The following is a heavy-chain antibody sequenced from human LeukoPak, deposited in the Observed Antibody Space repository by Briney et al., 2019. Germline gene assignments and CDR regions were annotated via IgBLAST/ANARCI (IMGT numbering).Heavy chain of an antibody. Sequence: PSETLSLTCAVYGGSFSGYYWSWIRQPPGKGLEWIGEINHSGSTNYNPSLKSRVTISVDTFKNQFSLKLSSVTAADTAVYYCARGSGYGGNFDYWGQGTLVTVSS. CDR1: GGSFSGYY. V-gene: IGHV4-34*01. D-gene: IGHD4-23*01. CDR2: INHSGST. J-gene: IGHJ4*02. CDR3: ARGSGYGGNFDY.